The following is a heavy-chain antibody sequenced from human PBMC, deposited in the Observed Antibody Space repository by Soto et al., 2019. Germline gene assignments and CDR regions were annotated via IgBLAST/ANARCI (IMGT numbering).Heavy chain of an antibody. CDR2: ISSSSYHI. J-gene: IGHJ3*02. Sequence: GGSLRLSCAGSGFSFSTYSMNWVRQAPGKGLEWVASISSSSYHIYYADSVKGRFTISIDNDKNSLYLQMNSLRDEDTAVYYCARPIVVVVAARSEAFYXWGQGTMVTVS. V-gene: IGHV3-21*01. CDR3: ARPIVVVVAARSEAFYX. D-gene: IGHD2-15*01. CDR1: GFSFSTYS.